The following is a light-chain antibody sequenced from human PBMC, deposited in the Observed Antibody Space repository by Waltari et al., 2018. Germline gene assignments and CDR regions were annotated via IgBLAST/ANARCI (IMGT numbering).Light chain of an antibody. CDR3: QSVDSSGTFDVV. J-gene: IGLJ2*01. CDR2: EES. Sequence: SYELTQPPSVSVSPGQTARITCTGDALSKQYAYWYQQKQGQAHVLVIYEESERLAGIPDRFSGSNSARTVTFTISGVQAEDEADCYCQSVDSSGTFDVVFGGGTKLTVL. CDR1: ALSKQY. V-gene: IGLV3-25*03.